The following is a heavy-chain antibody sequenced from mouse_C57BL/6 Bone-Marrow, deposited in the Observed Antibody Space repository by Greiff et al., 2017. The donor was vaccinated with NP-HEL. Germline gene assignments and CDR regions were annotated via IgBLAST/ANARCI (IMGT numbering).Heavy chain of an antibody. V-gene: IGHV5-6*01. CDR2: ISSGGSYT. Sequence: EVQGVESGGDLVKPGGSLKLSCAASGFTFSSYGMSWVRQTPDKRLEWVATISSGGSYTYYPDSVKGRFTISRDNAKNTLYLQMSSLKSEDTAMYYCASPLLAASPRFITTVVAYYYAMDYWGQGTSVTVSS. CDR1: GFTFSSYG. D-gene: IGHD1-1*01. CDR3: ASPLLAASPRFITTVVAYYYAMDY. J-gene: IGHJ4*01.